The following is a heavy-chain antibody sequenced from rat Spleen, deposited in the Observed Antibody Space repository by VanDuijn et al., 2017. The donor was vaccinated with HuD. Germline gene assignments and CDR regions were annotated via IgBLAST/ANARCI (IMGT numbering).Heavy chain of an antibody. D-gene: IGHD1-6*01. Sequence: EVQLVESGGGLVRPGMSMNPSFAASGFTFSNYELAWVAQDPRRGLEWVASISYDGSSTYYRDSVKGRFTISRDNAKSTLYLQMDSLRSEDTATYYCTTAGSTTDYYYAGGFDFWGQGVMVTVSS. CDR1: GFTFSNYE. CDR2: ISYDGSST. V-gene: IGHV5-20*01. CDR3: TTAGSTTDYYYAGGFDF. J-gene: IGHJ2*01.